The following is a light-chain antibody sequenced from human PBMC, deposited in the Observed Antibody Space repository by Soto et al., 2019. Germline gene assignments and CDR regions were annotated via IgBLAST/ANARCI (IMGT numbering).Light chain of an antibody. CDR1: SSDVGGYNY. Sequence: QPVLTQPASVSGSPGQSITISCTGTSSDVGGYNYVSWYRHHPGKVPKLIIYDVTDRPSGVSNRFSGSKSGNTASLTISGLQADDEADYYCASYTSSHALVLFGGGTKLTVL. CDR2: DVT. CDR3: ASYTSSHALVL. J-gene: IGLJ2*01. V-gene: IGLV2-14*03.